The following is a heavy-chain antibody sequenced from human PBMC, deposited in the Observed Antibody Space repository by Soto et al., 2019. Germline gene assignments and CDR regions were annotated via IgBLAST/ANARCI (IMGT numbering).Heavy chain of an antibody. CDR3: AKDSVVLYDFWSGYYFRGYYYGMDV. V-gene: IGHV3-30*02. Sequence: GGSLRVSCVASGFDFPSHAIHWVRPAPGKGLEWVAGVWFDGNNKFYADSVKGRFSISRDNSRSMTFLEMTSLRAEDTAVYYCAKDSVVLYDFWSGYYFRGYYYGMDVWGQGTTVTVSS. D-gene: IGHD3-3*01. J-gene: IGHJ6*02. CDR2: VWFDGNNK. CDR1: GFDFPSHA.